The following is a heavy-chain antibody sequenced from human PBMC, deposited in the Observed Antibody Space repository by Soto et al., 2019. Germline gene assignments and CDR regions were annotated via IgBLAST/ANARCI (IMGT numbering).Heavy chain of an antibody. V-gene: IGHV3-33*01. Sequence: GGSLRLSCAASGFTFSNFAIHWVRQAPGKGLEWVAVIWHDGSNKYYADSVKGRFTISRDNSKNTLYVQMTSLRAEDTAVYYCARGLQSLFDYWGQGTLVTVSS. CDR1: GFTFSNFA. CDR2: IWHDGSNK. CDR3: ARGLQSLFDY. J-gene: IGHJ4*02.